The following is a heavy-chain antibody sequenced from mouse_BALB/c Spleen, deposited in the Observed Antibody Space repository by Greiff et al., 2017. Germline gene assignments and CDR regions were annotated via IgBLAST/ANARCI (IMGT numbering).Heavy chain of an antibody. CDR3: ARSYDYDDYAMDY. V-gene: IGHV1-54*01. CDR2: INPGSGGT. Sequence: QVQLQQSGAELVRPGTSVKVSCKASGYAFTNYLIEWVKQRPGQGLEWIGVINPGSGGTNYNEKFKGKATLTADKSSSTAYMQLSSRTSDDSAVYFCARSYDYDDYAMDYWGQGTSVTVSS. J-gene: IGHJ4*01. D-gene: IGHD2-4*01. CDR1: GYAFTNYL.